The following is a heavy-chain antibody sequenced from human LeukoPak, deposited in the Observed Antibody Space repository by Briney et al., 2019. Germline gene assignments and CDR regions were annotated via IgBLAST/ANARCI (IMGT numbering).Heavy chain of an antibody. CDR3: AKVPTTSYNPDY. Sequence: PGGSLRLSCAASGFTFSSYGMHWVRQAPGKGLEWVAFIRYDGSNKYYADSVKGRFTISRDNSKNTLYLQMNSLRAEDTAVYYCAKVPTTSYNPDYWGQGTLVTVSS. J-gene: IGHJ4*02. V-gene: IGHV3-30*02. CDR1: GFTFSSYG. CDR2: IRYDGSNK. D-gene: IGHD1-1*01.